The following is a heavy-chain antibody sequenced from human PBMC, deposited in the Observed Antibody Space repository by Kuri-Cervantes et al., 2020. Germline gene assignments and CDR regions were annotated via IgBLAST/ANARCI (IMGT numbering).Heavy chain of an antibody. CDR3: AKAAPGYGDYGAIPPFDY. CDR2: ISGSGGST. V-gene: IGHV3-23*01. D-gene: IGHD4-17*01. J-gene: IGHJ4*02. CDR1: GFTFSSYD. Sequence: GGSLRLSCAASGFTFSSYDMSWVRQAPGKGLEWVSAISGSGGSTYYADSVKGRFTISRDNSKNTLYLQMNSLRAEDTAVYYCAKAAPGYGDYGAIPPFDYWGQGTLVTVSS.